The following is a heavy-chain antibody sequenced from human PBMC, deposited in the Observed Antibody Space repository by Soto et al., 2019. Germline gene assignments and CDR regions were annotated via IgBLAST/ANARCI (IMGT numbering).Heavy chain of an antibody. V-gene: IGHV3-30*18. CDR2: ISYDGSNK. CDR3: AKGDYGDYVSYYGMDV. D-gene: IGHD4-17*01. Sequence: QVQLVESGGGVVQPGRSLRLSCAASGFTFSSYGMHWVRQAPGKGLEWVAVISYDGSNKYYADSVKGRFTISRDNSKNXLYLQMNSLRAEDTAVYYCAKGDYGDYVSYYGMDVWGQGTTVTVSS. J-gene: IGHJ6*02. CDR1: GFTFSSYG.